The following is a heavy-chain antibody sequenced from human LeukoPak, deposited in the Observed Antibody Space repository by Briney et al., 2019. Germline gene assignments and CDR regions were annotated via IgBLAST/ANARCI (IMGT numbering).Heavy chain of an antibody. CDR3: ARDSGASEYDY. J-gene: IGHJ4*02. V-gene: IGHV1-2*02. CDR1: GYTFAGYY. Sequence: ASVKVSCKASGYTFAGYYMHWVRQAPGQGLEWMGWVNPNSGGTNYAQKFQGRVTMTRDTSISTAYMELSRLRSDDTAVYYCARDSGASEYDYWGQGTLVTVSS. CDR2: VNPNSGGT. D-gene: IGHD6-6*01.